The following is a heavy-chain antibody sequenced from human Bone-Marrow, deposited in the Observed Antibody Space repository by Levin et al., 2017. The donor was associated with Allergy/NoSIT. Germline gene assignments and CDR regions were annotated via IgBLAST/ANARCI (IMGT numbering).Heavy chain of an antibody. CDR3: ARGIIGDVRVAHKEASDI. Sequence: GESLKISCTVSGFTFSIYSINWVRQAPGKGLEWVSSISSSGSDMYYVDSVKGRFTISRDNAKNSLTLQMNSLRVEDTAVYYCARGIIGDVRVAHKEASDIWGQGTMVSVSS. J-gene: IGHJ3*02. CDR2: ISSSGSDM. D-gene: IGHD3-10*02. V-gene: IGHV3-21*01. CDR1: GFTFSIYS.